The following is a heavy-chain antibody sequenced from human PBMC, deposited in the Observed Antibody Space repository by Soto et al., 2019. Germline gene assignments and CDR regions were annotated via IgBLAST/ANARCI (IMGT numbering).Heavy chain of an antibody. D-gene: IGHD6-19*01. V-gene: IGHV1-2*04. CDR3: ARDGRYSSGSPAFGP. CDR1: GYTFSDYY. CDR2: INPNSGGT. Sequence: QVHLVQSGAEVKKPGASVKVSCRASGYTFSDYYIHWVRQAPGQGLEWMGWINPNSGGTNYAQKFQGWVTMTRETSISTAYMEVSRLRSDETAVYYCARDGRYSSGSPAFGPWGQGTVVTVAS. J-gene: IGHJ5*02.